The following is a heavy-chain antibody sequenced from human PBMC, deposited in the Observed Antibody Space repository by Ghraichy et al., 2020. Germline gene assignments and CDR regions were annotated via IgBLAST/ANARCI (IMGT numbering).Heavy chain of an antibody. V-gene: IGHV4-59*01. J-gene: IGHJ4*02. CDR2: IYYSGST. CDR1: GGSISSYY. Sequence: LETLPLTCTVSGGSISSYYWSWIRQPPGKGLEWIGYIYYSGSTNYNPSLKSRVTISVDTSKNQFSLKLSSVTAADTAVYYCARESCRSTSCLLDYWGQGTLVTVSS. CDR3: ARESCRSTSCLLDY. D-gene: IGHD2-2*01.